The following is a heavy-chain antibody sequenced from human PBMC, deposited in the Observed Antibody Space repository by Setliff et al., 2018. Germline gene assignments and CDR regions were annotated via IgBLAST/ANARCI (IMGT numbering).Heavy chain of an antibody. CDR1: GYPFTNYG. CDR3: ARADYSSSLHYFDC. Sequence: ASVKVSCKTSGYPFTNYGLSWVRQAPGQGLEWMGWISGHNGDTKLAQNLQGRVTVTTDTFTNTGYMELRSLGSDDTAFYYCARADYSSSLHYFDCWGQGTLVTVSS. CDR2: ISGHNGDT. J-gene: IGHJ4*02. V-gene: IGHV1-18*01. D-gene: IGHD6-13*01.